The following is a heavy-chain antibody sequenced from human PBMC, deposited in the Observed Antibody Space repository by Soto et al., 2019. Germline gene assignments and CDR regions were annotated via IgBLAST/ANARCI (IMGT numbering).Heavy chain of an antibody. Sequence: LSLTCSVSGGSISRYYWSWIRQPPWKGLEWIGYAYYSGDTGYNPSLQSRVTMAVDTSKNQVSLKLTSVTAADTAVYYCARDRSTYGGGGTGEVKENWFDPWGQGALVTVSS. CDR2: AYYSGDT. CDR1: GGSISRYY. J-gene: IGHJ5*02. CDR3: ARDRSTYGGGGTGEVKENWFDP. D-gene: IGHD2-8*01. V-gene: IGHV4-59*01.